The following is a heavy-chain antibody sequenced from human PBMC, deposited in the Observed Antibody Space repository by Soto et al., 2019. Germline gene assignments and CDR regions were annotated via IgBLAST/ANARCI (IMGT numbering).Heavy chain of an antibody. CDR1: GFTFSSYA. V-gene: IGHV3-23*01. J-gene: IGHJ4*02. Sequence: GGSLRLSCAASGFTFSSYAMSWVRQAPGKGLEWVSAISGSGGSTYYADSVKGRFTISRDNSKNTLYLQMNSLRAEDTAVYYCAKDYDYIWGSYRGPEFDYWGQGTLVTVSS. CDR2: ISGSGGST. D-gene: IGHD3-16*02. CDR3: AKDYDYIWGSYRGPEFDY.